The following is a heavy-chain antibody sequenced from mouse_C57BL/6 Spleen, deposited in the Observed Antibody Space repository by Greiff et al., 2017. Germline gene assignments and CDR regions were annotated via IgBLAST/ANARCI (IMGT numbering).Heavy chain of an antibody. J-gene: IGHJ3*01. CDR1: GYAFSSSW. Sequence: QVQLQQSGPELVKPGASVKISCKASGYAFSSSWMHWVKQRPGKGLEWIGRIYPGDGDTNYNGKFKGQATLTADKSSSTAYMQLSSLTSEDSAVYFCARTGDYGFWFAYWGQGTLVTVSA. CDR3: ARTGDYGFWFAY. V-gene: IGHV1-82*01. CDR2: IYPGDGDT. D-gene: IGHD2-4*01.